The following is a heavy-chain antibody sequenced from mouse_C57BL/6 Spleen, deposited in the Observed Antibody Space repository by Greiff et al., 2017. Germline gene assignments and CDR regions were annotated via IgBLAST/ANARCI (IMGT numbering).Heavy chain of an antibody. Sequence: QVQLQQPGTELVKPGASVKLSCKASGYTFTSYWMHWVKQRPGQGLEWIGNINPSNGGTNYNEKFKSKATLTVDKSSSTAYMPISSLTSEDSAVYYCARWTAQAKDAMDYWGQGTSVTVSS. CDR1: GYTFTSYW. V-gene: IGHV1-53*01. CDR3: ARWTAQAKDAMDY. CDR2: INPSNGGT. D-gene: IGHD3-2*02. J-gene: IGHJ4*01.